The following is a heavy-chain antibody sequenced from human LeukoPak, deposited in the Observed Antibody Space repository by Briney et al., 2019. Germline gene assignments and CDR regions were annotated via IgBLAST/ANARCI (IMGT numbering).Heavy chain of an antibody. D-gene: IGHD2-2*01. CDR2: SIPIFGTS. CDR1: GGTFSNYS. V-gene: IGHV1-69*01. Sequence: SVKLSCKASGGTFSNYSISWVRQAPGQGLEWIGGSIPIFGTSNYAQKFQGRVTITAVESTSTAYMEMSSLRSEDTAVYYCARYVVVDGPYYYYGMDVWGKGTTVTVSS. CDR3: ARYVVVDGPYYYYGMDV. J-gene: IGHJ6*04.